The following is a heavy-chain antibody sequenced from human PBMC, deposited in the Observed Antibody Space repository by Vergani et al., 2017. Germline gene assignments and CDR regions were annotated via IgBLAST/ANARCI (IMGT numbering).Heavy chain of an antibody. V-gene: IGHV4-39*07. CDR3: ARVMYRDEASTGYRLEGRDI. CDR1: NDSVSNTFYY. Sequence: QEQLQESGPGLVKPSETLSLACTVANDSVSNTFYYWGWIRPTPGKGLGGIGSIYYSGSTYYNPSLENRVTMSVDTSKNQFSLKLSLVTAADTAVYFCARVMYRDEASTGYRLEGRDIWGQGTKVTISS. CDR2: IYYSGST. D-gene: IGHD3-9*01. J-gene: IGHJ6*02.